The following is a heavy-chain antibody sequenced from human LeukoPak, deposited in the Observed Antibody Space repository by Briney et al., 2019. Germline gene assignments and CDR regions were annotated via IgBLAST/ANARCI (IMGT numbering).Heavy chain of an antibody. CDR2: IIPIFGTA. CDR3: ARDQARFSEWLNVFDI. V-gene: IGHV1-69*13. J-gene: IGHJ3*02. D-gene: IGHD3-3*01. CDR1: GYTFTSYH. Sequence: SVKVSCKASGYTFTSYHMHWVRQAPGQGLEWMGGIIPIFGTANYAQKFQGRVTITADESTSAAYMELSSLRSEDTAVYYCARDQARFSEWLNVFDIWGQGTMVTVSS.